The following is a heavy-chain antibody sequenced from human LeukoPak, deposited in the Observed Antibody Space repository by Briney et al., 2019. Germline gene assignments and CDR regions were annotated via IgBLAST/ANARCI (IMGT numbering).Heavy chain of an antibody. CDR1: GGSFSGYY. CDR2: INHSGST. CDR3: AGAKMTTVRYYYYYMDV. D-gene: IGHD4-17*01. J-gene: IGHJ6*03. Sequence: SETLSLTCAVYGGSFSGYYWSWIRQPPGKGLEWIGEINHSGSTNYNPSLKSRVTISVDTSKNQFSLKLSSVTAADTAVYYCAGAKMTTVRYYYYYMDVWGKGTTVTVSS. V-gene: IGHV4-34*01.